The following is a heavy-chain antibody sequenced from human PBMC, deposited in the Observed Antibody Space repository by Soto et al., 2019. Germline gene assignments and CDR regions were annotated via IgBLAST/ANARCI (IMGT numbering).Heavy chain of an antibody. V-gene: IGHV1-69*13. CDR3: AAEFWSGYTDYYYGMDV. D-gene: IGHD3-3*01. CDR2: IIPIFGTA. Sequence: SVKVSCKASGGTFSSYAISWVRQAPGQGLEWMGGIIPIFGTANYAQKFQGRVTITADESTSTAYMELSSLRSEDTAVYYCAAEFWSGYTDYYYGMDVWGQGTTVTVSS. J-gene: IGHJ6*02. CDR1: GGTFSSYA.